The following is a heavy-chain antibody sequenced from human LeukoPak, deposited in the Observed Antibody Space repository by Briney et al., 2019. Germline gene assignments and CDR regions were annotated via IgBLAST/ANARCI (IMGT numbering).Heavy chain of an antibody. D-gene: IGHD2-21*01. Sequence: GGSLRLSCAASGFTFRHYEMNWVRQAPGKGLEGVSCISSSGSTIYYGDSVKGRFTISRDNAKNSLYLQMNSLRAEDTAVYYCARSPLYCGGECYSFDYWGQGNLVTVSS. CDR1: GFTFRHYE. CDR2: ISSSGSTI. CDR3: ARSPLYCGGECYSFDY. V-gene: IGHV3-48*03. J-gene: IGHJ4*02.